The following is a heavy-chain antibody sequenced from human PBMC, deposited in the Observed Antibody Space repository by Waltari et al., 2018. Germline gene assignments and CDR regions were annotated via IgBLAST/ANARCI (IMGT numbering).Heavy chain of an antibody. J-gene: IGHJ4*02. CDR1: GDPMSVTHW. D-gene: IGHD2-15*01. CDR2: VHGSGRT. V-gene: IGHV4-4*02. Sequence: QLQLQESGPGLVKPSGTLSLICAVSGDPMSVTHWWCWVRQSPGKGLEWIGQVHGSGRTNYNPSFASRVTVSLDTSTYHFALKLTSATAADTALYFCARDRGRGLYLDTWGQGTLVTVSP. CDR3: ARDRGRGLYLDT.